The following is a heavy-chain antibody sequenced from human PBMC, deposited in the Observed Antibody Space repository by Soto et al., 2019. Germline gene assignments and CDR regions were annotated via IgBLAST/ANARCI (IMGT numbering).Heavy chain of an antibody. CDR1: GGSFSGYY. J-gene: IGHJ4*02. V-gene: IGHV4-34*01. Sequence: QVQLQQWGAGLLKPSETLSLTCAVYGGSFSGYYWSWIRQPPGKGLEWIGEINHSGSTNYNPSLKSRVTISVDGSKNQFSLKLSSVTAADTAVYYCARGDYLSVGGCSGGEYWGQGSLV. CDR3: ARGDYLSVGGCSGGEY. D-gene: IGHD2-15*01. CDR2: INHSGST.